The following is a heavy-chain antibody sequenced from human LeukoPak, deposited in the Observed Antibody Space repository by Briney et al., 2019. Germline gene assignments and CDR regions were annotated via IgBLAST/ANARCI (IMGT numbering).Heavy chain of an antibody. CDR1: GGSISSYY. CDR2: IYTSGST. D-gene: IGHD3-10*01. CDR3: ARHFGPTAPLDV. V-gene: IGHV4-4*09. Sequence: SETLSLTCTVSGGSISSYYWSWIRQPPGKGLEWIGYIYTSGSTNYNPSLKSRVTISVDTSKNQFFLKLSSVTAADTAVYYCARHFGPTAPLDVWGKGTTVTVSS. J-gene: IGHJ6*04.